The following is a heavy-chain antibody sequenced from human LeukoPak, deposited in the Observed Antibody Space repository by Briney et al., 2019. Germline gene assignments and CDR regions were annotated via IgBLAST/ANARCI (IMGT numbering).Heavy chain of an antibody. Sequence: ASVKLSCKSSGYTFAYYYLHWLRQDPGQGMEWVGLINPNSGGTEYAQAFQGRVTMTRDTSNSTAYMELSRLQPDDTAVYYCARAAWSATSKFDSWGQGTRVTVSS. CDR1: GYTFAYYY. CDR3: ARAAWSATSKFDS. D-gene: IGHD6-13*01. CDR2: INPNSGGT. V-gene: IGHV1-2*02. J-gene: IGHJ5*01.